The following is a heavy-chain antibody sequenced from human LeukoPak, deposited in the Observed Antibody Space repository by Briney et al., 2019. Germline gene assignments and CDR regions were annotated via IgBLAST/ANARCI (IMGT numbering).Heavy chain of an antibody. V-gene: IGHV1-24*01. CDR3: ATVPTTGTTHSDY. J-gene: IGHJ4*02. Sequence: ASVKVSCKVSGYTLTELSMHWVRRAPGKGLEWMGGFDPEDGETIYAQKFQGRVTMTEDTSTDTAYMELSSLRSEDTAVYYCATVPTTGTTHSDYWGQGTLVTVSS. CDR1: GYTLTELS. D-gene: IGHD1-1*01. CDR2: FDPEDGET.